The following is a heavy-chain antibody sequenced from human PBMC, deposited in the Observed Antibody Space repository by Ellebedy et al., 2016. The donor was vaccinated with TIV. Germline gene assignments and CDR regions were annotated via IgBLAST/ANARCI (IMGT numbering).Heavy chain of an antibody. D-gene: IGHD3-10*01. CDR3: AREGMVRAFDY. V-gene: IGHV4-59*01. CDR2: IYYSGST. Sequence: MPSETLSLTCTVSGGSISSYYWSWIRQPPGKGLEWIGYIYYSGSTNYNPSLKSRVTISVDTPKNQFSLKLSSVTAADTAVYYCAREGMVRAFDYWGQGTLVTVSS. J-gene: IGHJ4*02. CDR1: GGSISSYY.